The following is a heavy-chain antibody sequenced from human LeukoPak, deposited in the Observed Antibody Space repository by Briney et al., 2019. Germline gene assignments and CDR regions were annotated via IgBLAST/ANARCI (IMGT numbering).Heavy chain of an antibody. Sequence: KTSETLSLTCAVSGHSISSGYYWVWIRQPPGRGLEWIGSIYHSGSTYYNTSLNSRVSISLDTSKNQFSLKLSSVTAADTAVYYCARGIAVAGGYYFYYMDVWGKGTTVTISS. D-gene: IGHD6-19*01. CDR3: ARGIAVAGGYYFYYMDV. CDR1: GHSISSGYY. J-gene: IGHJ6*03. CDR2: IYHSGST. V-gene: IGHV4-38-2*01.